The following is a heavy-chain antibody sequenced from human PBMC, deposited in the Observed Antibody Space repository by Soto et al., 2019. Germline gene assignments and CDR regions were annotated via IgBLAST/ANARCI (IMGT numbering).Heavy chain of an antibody. CDR1: GFTFSNAW. CDR2: IKSKTDGGTT. J-gene: IGHJ6*03. D-gene: IGHD4-17*01. V-gene: IGHV3-15*01. CDR3: TTGRDYYYYYYYYMDV. Sequence: GGSLRLSCAASGFTFSNAWMSWVRQAPGKGLEWVGRIKSKTDGGTTDYAAPVKGRFTISRDDSKNTLYLQMNSLKTEDTAVYYCTTGRDYYYYYYYYMDVWGKGTTVTVSS.